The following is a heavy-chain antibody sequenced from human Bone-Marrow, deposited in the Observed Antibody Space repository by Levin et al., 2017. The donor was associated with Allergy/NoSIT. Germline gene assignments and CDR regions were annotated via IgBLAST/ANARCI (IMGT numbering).Heavy chain of an antibody. CDR2: IYPGDSDT. CDR3: ARRGLSYYDILTGYYPDAFDI. CDR1: GYSFTSYW. V-gene: IGHV5-51*01. J-gene: IGHJ3*02. Sequence: RGESLKISCKGSGYSFTSYWIGWVRQMPGKGLEWMGIIYPGDSDTRYSPSFQGQVTISADKSISTAYLQWSSLKASDTAMYYCARRGLSYYDILTGYYPDAFDIWGQGTMVTVSS. D-gene: IGHD3-9*01.